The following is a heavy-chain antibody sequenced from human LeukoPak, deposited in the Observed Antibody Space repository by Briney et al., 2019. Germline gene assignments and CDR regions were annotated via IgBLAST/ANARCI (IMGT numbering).Heavy chain of an antibody. Sequence: PGRSLRLSCAASGFTFDDYAMHWVRQAPGKGLEWVSGISWNSSSIGYADSVKGRFTISRDNAKTSLYLQMNSLRAEDTALYYCAKDAIYGSGSAGMDVWGQGTTVTVSS. D-gene: IGHD3-10*01. CDR1: GFTFDDYA. V-gene: IGHV3-9*01. J-gene: IGHJ6*02. CDR3: AKDAIYGSGSAGMDV. CDR2: ISWNSSSI.